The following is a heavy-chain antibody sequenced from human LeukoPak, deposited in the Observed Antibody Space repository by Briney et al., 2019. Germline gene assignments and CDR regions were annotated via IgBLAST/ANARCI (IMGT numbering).Heavy chain of an antibody. V-gene: IGHV3-74*01. CDR2: INSDGSST. CDR3: ARDNGKIAATDV. D-gene: IGHD6-13*01. J-gene: IGHJ6*02. Sequence: QPGGSLRLSCAASGFTFSSYWMHWVRQAPGKGLVWVSRINSDGSSTSYADYVKGRFTISRDNAKNTLYLQMNSLRAEDTAVYYCARDNGKIAATDVWGQGTTVTVSS. CDR1: GFTFSSYW.